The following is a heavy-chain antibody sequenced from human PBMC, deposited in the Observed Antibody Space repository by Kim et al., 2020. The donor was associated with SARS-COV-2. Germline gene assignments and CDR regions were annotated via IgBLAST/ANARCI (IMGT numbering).Heavy chain of an antibody. J-gene: IGHJ6*02. D-gene: IGHD3-22*01. CDR3: ARDHSTYYYDSSGYYRALTPEYYYYGMDV. Sequence: GGSLRISCAASGFTFSDYYMSWIRQAPGKGLEWVSYISSSSSYTNYADSVKGRFTISRANATNSLYLQMNSLRAEDTAVYYCARDHSTYYYDSSGYYRALTPEYYYYGMDVWGQGTTVTVSS. V-gene: IGHV3-11*05. CDR2: ISSSSSYT. CDR1: GFTFSDYY.